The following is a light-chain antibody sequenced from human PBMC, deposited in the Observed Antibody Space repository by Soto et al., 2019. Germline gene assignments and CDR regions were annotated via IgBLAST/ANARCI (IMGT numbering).Light chain of an antibody. CDR1: QSVGSN. CDR3: QQYSTYPSLT. Sequence: IVMTQSPATLSVSPGERATLSCRASQSVGSNLAWYQHKPGQAPRVLIYGASTRATGIPARFSGSGSGTEFTLTVSSLQSEDFALYFCQQYSTYPSLTFGGGTKVEIK. CDR2: GAS. J-gene: IGKJ4*01. V-gene: IGKV3-15*01.